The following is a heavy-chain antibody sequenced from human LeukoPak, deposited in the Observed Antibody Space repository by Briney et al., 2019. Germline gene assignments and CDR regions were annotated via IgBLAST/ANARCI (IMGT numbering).Heavy chain of an antibody. CDR2: IYYSGST. D-gene: IGHD5-12*01. V-gene: IGHV4-31*03. CDR1: GGSISSGGYY. J-gene: IGHJ6*02. CDR3: ARDLIVATTRGYYGMDV. Sequence: PSETLSLTCTVSGGSISSGGYYWSWIRQHPGTGLEWIGYIYYSGSTYYNPSLKSRVTISVDTSKNQFSLKLSSVTAADTAVYYCARDLIVATTRGYYGMDVWGQGTTVTVSS.